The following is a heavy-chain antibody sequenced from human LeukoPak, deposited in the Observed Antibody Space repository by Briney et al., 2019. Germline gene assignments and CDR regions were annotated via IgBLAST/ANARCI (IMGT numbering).Heavy chain of an antibody. CDR3: ARVRIVVVTASSNQSDAFDI. J-gene: IGHJ3*02. D-gene: IGHD2-21*02. CDR1: GGSFSGYY. V-gene: IGHV4-34*01. Sequence: PSETLSLTCAVYGGSFSGYYWSWIRQPPGKGLEWIGEINHSGSINYNPSLKSRVTISVDTPKNQFSLKLSSVTAADTAVYSCARVRIVVVTASSNQSDAFDIWGQGTMVTVSS. CDR2: INHSGSI.